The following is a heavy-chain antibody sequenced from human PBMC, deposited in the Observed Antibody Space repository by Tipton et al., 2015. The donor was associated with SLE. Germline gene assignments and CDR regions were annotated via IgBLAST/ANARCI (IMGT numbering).Heavy chain of an antibody. J-gene: IGHJ4*02. CDR1: GFTFSSYA. V-gene: IGHV3-30*04. CDR3: ARTVSSVFDY. D-gene: IGHD4-11*01. CDR2: ISYDGSNK. Sequence: SLRLSCAASGFTFSSYAMHWVRQAPGKGLEWVAVISYDGSNKYYADSVKGRFTISRDNSKNTLYLQMNSLRAEDTAVYYCARTVSSVFDYWGQGTLVTVSS.